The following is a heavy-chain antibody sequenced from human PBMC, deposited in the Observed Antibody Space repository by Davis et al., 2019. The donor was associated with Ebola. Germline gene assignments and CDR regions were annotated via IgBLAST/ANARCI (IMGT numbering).Heavy chain of an antibody. CDR2: TYYSSKWYN. D-gene: IGHD5-12*01. CDR3: ARGWLRSAFDQ. V-gene: IGHV6-1*01. J-gene: IGHJ4*02. CDR1: GDSVSGSRGA. Sequence: HSQTLSLTCAISGDSVSGSRGAWNWIRQSPSRGLEWLGRTYYSSKWYNESALSVKSRMIISADTAKNQLSLHLKSVTPEYTAVYYCARGWLRSAFDQWGQGALVTVSS.